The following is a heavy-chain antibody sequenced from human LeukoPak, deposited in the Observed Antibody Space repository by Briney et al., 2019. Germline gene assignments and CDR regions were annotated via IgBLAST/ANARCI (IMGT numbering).Heavy chain of an antibody. J-gene: IGHJ4*02. D-gene: IGHD4-17*01. V-gene: IGHV1-2*06. CDR1: GYTFTGYY. Sequence: ASVKVSCKASGYTFTGYYMHWVRQAPGQGLEWMGRINPNSGGTSYAQKFQGRVTMTRDTSISTAYMELSRLRSDDTAVYYCASPGGDYARLFRYWGQGTLVTVSS. CDR2: INPNSGGT. CDR3: ASPGGDYARLFRY.